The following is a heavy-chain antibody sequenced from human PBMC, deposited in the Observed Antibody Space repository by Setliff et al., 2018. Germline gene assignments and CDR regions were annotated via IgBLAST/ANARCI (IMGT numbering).Heavy chain of an antibody. Sequence: ASVKVSCKASGYSLTHFAIHWVRQAPGRRLEWMGWITSGYGAKKYSQDLQGRGTITRDTGASTVYMELSSLRSEDTAVYYCARAPLESGYNYGQGHYFDYWGQGTLVTVSS. CDR3: ARAPLESGYNYGQGHYFDY. J-gene: IGHJ4*02. D-gene: IGHD5-18*01. CDR1: GYSLTHFA. V-gene: IGHV1-3*03. CDR2: ITSGYGAK.